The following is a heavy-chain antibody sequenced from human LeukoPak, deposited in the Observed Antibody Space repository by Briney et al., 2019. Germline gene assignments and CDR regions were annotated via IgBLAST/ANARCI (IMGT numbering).Heavy chain of an antibody. J-gene: IGHJ3*02. CDR2: IFYGGST. V-gene: IGHV4-39*01. CDR1: GGSISSSGYS. CDR3: ARLPHLAI. Sequence: SETLSLTCTVSGGSISSSGYSWGWIRQPPGKGLEWIGNIFYGGSTYYNPSLKTRFTISIYTSKNQFSLKLSSVTAADTAVYYCARLPHLAIWGQGTVVTVSS.